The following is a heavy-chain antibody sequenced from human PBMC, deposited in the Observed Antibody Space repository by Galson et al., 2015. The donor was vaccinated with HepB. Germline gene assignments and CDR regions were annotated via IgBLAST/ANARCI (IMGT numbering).Heavy chain of an antibody. CDR3: ARGGSGAPQGYFDP. Sequence: SLRLSCAASGFTFSSYSMNWVRQAPGKGLEWVSYISSSSSTIYYADSVKGRFTISRDNAKNSLYLQMNSMRDEDTAVYYCARGGSGAPQGYFDPWGRGTLVTVSS. J-gene: IGHJ2*01. D-gene: IGHD1-26*01. CDR1: GFTFSSYS. V-gene: IGHV3-48*02. CDR2: ISSSSSTI.